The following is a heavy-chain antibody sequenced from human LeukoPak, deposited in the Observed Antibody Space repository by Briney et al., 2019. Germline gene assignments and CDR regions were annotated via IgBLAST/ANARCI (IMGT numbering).Heavy chain of an antibody. V-gene: IGHV3-NL1*01. J-gene: IGHJ4*02. Sequence: GGSLRLSCAASGFTFSSYGMHWVRQAPGKGLEWVSVISGSGGSTYYADSVKGRFTISRDNSKNTLYLQMNSLRAEDTAVYYCARDRLREQQLVRKARFNWGQGTLVTVSS. CDR2: ISGSGGST. D-gene: IGHD6-13*01. CDR3: ARDRLREQQLVRKARFN. CDR1: GFTFSSYG.